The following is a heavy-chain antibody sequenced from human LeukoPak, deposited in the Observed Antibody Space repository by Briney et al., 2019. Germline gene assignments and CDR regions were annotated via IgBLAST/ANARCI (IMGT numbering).Heavy chain of an antibody. V-gene: IGHV4-39*07. CDR1: GGSISSSNFY. D-gene: IGHD4-17*01. Sequence: SETLSLTCTVSGGSISSSNFYWGWIRQPPGKGLEWIGSIYYSGSTNYNPSLKSRVTISVDTSKNQFSLKLSSVTAADTAVYYCARTDYDDRGIIDYWGQGTLVTVSS. J-gene: IGHJ4*02. CDR2: IYYSGST. CDR3: ARTDYDDRGIIDY.